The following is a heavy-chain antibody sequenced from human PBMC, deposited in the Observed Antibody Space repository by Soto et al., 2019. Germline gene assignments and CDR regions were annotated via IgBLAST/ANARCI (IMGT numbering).Heavy chain of an antibody. CDR1: GFTFSSFA. CDR3: ARVRDYGMDV. CDR2: ISGSGGNT. J-gene: IGHJ6*02. V-gene: IGHV3-23*01. Sequence: GSRRLSCAASGFTFSSFAMSWVRQAPGKGLEWVSGISGSGGNTNFADSVKGRFTISRDKSKNTLHLQMNSLRTEDTAVYFCARVRDYGMDVWGQGTTVTVSS.